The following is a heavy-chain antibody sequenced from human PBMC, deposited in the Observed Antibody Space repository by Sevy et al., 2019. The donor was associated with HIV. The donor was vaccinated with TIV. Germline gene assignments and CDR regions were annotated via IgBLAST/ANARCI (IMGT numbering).Heavy chain of an antibody. CDR3: ATLDFWSENPFYGTDV. CDR1: GYTLTKLP. V-gene: IGHV1-24*01. J-gene: IGHJ6*02. D-gene: IGHD3-3*01. CDR2: FDPEDGEP. Sequence: ASVKVSCKVSGYTLTKLPMHWVRQAPGKGLEWMGGFDPEDGEPIYAQRFQGRVTMTEDTSTDTAYMELSSLRSEDTAVYYCATLDFWSENPFYGTDVWGQGTTVTVSS.